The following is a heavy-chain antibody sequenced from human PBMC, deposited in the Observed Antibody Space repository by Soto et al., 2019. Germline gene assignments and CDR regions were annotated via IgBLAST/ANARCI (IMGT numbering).Heavy chain of an antibody. CDR1: AYSFPNYW. Sequence: YLKISCTAYAYSFPNYWLGGVSQMPGKGLEWMGIIYPGDSNTRYSPSFQGQVTISADKSISTAYLQWSSLKASDTAMYYCARHGTRLWWFDIWGQGTPVTGSS. J-gene: IGHJ4*02. D-gene: IGHD2-15*01. V-gene: IGHV5-51*01. CDR2: IYPGDSNT. CDR3: ARHGTRLWWFDI.